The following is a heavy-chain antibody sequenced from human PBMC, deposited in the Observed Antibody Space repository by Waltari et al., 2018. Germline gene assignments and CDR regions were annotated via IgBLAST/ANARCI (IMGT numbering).Heavy chain of an antibody. J-gene: IGHJ4*02. CDR1: GFTFSSYA. D-gene: IGHD6-13*01. CDR3: ANLGSSSWYSDY. CDR2: ISGSGGST. Sequence: EVQLLESGGGLVQPGGSLRLSCAASGFTFSSYAMSWVRQAQGKGLEWVSAISGSGGSTYYADSVKGRFTISRDNSKNTLYLQMNSLRAEDTAVYYCANLGSSSWYSDYWGQGTLVTVSS. V-gene: IGHV3-23*01.